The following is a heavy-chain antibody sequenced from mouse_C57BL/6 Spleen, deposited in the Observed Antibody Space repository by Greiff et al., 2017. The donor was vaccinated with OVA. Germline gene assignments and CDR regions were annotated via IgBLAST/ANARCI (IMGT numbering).Heavy chain of an antibody. D-gene: IGHD1-1*01. Sequence: VKLVESGPGLVQPSQSLSITCTVSGFSLTSYGVHWVRQSPGKGLEWLGVIWSGGSTDYNAAFISRLSISKDNSKSQVFFKMNSLQADDTAIYYCARTLYYGSSLDYWGQGTTLTVSS. J-gene: IGHJ2*01. CDR3: ARTLYYGSSLDY. CDR1: GFSLTSYG. CDR2: IWSGGST. V-gene: IGHV2-2*01.